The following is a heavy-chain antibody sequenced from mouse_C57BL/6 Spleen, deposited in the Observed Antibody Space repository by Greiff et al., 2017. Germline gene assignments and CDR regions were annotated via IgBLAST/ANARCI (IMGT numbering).Heavy chain of an antibody. CDR3: ARSSIYLAMDY. V-gene: IGHV7-3*01. J-gene: IGHJ4*01. CDR1: GFTFTDYY. D-gene: IGHD2-1*01. Sequence: EVKVVESGGGLVQPGGSLSLSCAASGFTFTDYYMSWVRQPPGKALEWLGFIRNKANGYTTEYSASVKGRFTISRDNSQSILYLQMNALRAEDSATYYSARSSIYLAMDYWGQGASVTVSS. CDR2: IRNKANGYTT.